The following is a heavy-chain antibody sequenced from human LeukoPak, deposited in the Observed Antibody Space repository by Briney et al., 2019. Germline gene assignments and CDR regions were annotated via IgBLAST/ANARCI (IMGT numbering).Heavy chain of an antibody. CDR1: GFTFSSYS. D-gene: IGHD6-13*01. V-gene: IGHV3-48*04. CDR3: ARVNPSSWSTEYFQH. CDR2: ISSSSSTI. J-gene: IGHJ1*01. Sequence: GGSLRLSCAASGFTFSSYSMNWVRQAPGKGLEWVSYISSSSSTIYYADSVKGRFTISRDNAKISLYLQMNSLRAEDTAVYYCARVNPSSWSTEYFQHWGQGTLVTVSS.